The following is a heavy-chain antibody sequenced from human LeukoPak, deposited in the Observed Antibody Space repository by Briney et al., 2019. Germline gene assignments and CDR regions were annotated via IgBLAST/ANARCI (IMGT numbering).Heavy chain of an antibody. CDR1: GYTFIAYV. CDR3: ARDRGPKYQLLY. CDR2: ISAYSDHT. V-gene: IGHV1-18*01. Sequence: ASVKVSCKASGYTFIAYVLSWVRQAPGQGLEWMGWISAYSDHTDYAQKFQDRVTITTDTSTGTAYMELTRLTSDDTAVYYCARDRGPKYQLLYWGQGTLVTVSS. D-gene: IGHD2-2*01. J-gene: IGHJ4*02.